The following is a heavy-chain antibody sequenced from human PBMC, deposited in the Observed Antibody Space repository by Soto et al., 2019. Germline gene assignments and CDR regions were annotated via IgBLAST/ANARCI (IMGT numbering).Heavy chain of an antibody. CDR3: ARDFKRFGVTEPHRTGFDY. V-gene: IGHV1-69*13. CDR2: IIPVVGTP. D-gene: IGHD3-3*01. CDR1: GGTFSTYA. J-gene: IGHJ4*02. Sequence: GASVKVSCKASGGTFSTYAVNWVRQAPGQGLEWMGGIIPVVGTPNYAQKFQGRLTITADESTSTAYMELSNLISEDAAVYYCARDFKRFGVTEPHRTGFDYWGQGTLVTVSS.